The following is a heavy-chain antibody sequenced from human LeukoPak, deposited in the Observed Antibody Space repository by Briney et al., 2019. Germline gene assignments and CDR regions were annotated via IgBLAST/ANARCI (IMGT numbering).Heavy chain of an antibody. J-gene: IGHJ5*02. CDR2: IYHSGST. D-gene: IGHD6-19*01. Sequence: SETLSLTCTVSGYSISSGYYWGWIRQPPGKGLEWIGSIYHSGSTYYNPSLKSRVTISVDTSKNQFSLKLSSVTAADTAVYYCARDVPAGPDSSGWRSYNWFDPWGQGTLVTVSS. V-gene: IGHV4-38-2*02. CDR3: ARDVPAGPDSSGWRSYNWFDP. CDR1: GYSISSGYY.